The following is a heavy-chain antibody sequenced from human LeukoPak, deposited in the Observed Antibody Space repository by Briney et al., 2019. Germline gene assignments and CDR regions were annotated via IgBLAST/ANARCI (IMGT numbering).Heavy chain of an antibody. J-gene: IGHJ4*02. CDR3: VRHDGRGGATMGALDS. CDR1: GGSISSYY. V-gene: IGHV4-59*08. CDR2: IYYGRTT. Sequence: PSETLSLTCTVSGGSISSYYWSWIRQPPGKGLEWIGSIYYGRTTYYNPSLNSRVAISVVTSKNQFSLQLNSVTAADTAVYYCVRHDGRGGATMGALDSWGQGSLVTVSS. D-gene: IGHD5-12*01.